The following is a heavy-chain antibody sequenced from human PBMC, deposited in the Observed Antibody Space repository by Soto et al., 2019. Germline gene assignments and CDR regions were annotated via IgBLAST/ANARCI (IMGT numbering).Heavy chain of an antibody. CDR2: IDPTDSYT. Sequence: GESLKLSCQASGYSFTTYWISWVRQMPGKGLECMGRIDPTDSYTDYGPSFEGHVTMSVDRSINTAYLEWSSLKASDSAMYYCARLTLAQDSSGYHIFDYWGRGTLVTVSS. J-gene: IGHJ4*02. CDR1: GYSFTTYW. D-gene: IGHD3-22*01. V-gene: IGHV5-10-1*01. CDR3: ARLTLAQDSSGYHIFDY.